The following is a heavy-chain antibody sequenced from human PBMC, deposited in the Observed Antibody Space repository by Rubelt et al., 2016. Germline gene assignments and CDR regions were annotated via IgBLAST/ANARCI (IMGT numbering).Heavy chain of an antibody. CDR3: ARTYSSTWTRFDY. D-gene: IGHD6-13*01. CDR2: IYYSGST. CDR1: GGSISSSSYY. V-gene: IGHV4-39*01. J-gene: IGHJ4*02. Sequence: GPGLVKPSETLSLTCTVSGGSISSSSYYWGWIRPPPEKGLEWIGSIYYSGSTYYNPSLKSRVTISLDTSKNQFSLNLTSVTDADTAVYYCARTYSSTWTRFDYWGQGTLVIVSS.